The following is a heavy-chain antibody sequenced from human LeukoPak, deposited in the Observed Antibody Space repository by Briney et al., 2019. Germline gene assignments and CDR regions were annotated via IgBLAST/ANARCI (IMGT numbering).Heavy chain of an antibody. J-gene: IGHJ4*02. CDR1: GGSISSYY. V-gene: IGHV4-59*08. Sequence: SETLSLTCTVSGGSISSYYWSWIRQPPGKGLEWIGYIYYSGSTNYNPSLKSRVTISVDTSKNQFSLKPSSVTAADTAVYYCARRVLRYCSSTSCHKNYFDYWGQGTLVTVSS. CDR3: ARRVLRYCSSTSCHKNYFDY. CDR2: IYYSGST. D-gene: IGHD2-2*02.